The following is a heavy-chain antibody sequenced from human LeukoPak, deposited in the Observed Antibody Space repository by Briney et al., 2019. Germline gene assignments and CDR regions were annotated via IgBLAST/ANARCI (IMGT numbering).Heavy chain of an antibody. CDR2: INPNSGNT. V-gene: IGHV1-8*02. CDR3: AREPLLWFGELLVGGGFDP. CDR1: GYTFTGYY. Sequence: ASVKVSCKASGYTFTGYYMHWVRQGPGQGLEWMGWINPNSGNTGYAQKFQGRVTMTRNTSISTAYMELSSLRSEDTAVYYCAREPLLWFGELLVGGGFDPWGQGTLVTVSS. J-gene: IGHJ5*02. D-gene: IGHD3-10*01.